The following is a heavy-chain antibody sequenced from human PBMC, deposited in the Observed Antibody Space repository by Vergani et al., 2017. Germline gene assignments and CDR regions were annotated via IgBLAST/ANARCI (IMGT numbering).Heavy chain of an antibody. CDR3: AKAVSVTSGSLQYNFYMDV. CDR2: ISNDGSKK. Sequence: QVQLAESGGGRVQPGRSLRLSCAASGFSFSSHAIHWVRQAPGKGLEWVAVISNDGSKKYYADSVKGRFTISRDNSKNTLDLQMNSLRTQDTAVYYWAKAVSVTSGSLQYNFYMDVWGKGTTVTVS. V-gene: IGHV3-30*18. CDR1: GFSFSSHA. D-gene: IGHD3-10*01. J-gene: IGHJ6*03.